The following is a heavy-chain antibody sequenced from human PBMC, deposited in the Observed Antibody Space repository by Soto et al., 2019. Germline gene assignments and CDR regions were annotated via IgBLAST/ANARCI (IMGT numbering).Heavy chain of an antibody. Sequence: QVQLVQSGAEVKEPGASVKVSCKAAGYTFTSYGFSWVRQAPGQGLEWMGWISTYNGDTHYAQNLQGRVTMTTDTSTSTAYRELRSLRSDDTAVYYCARSNGIAAAGPPFDCWGQGTLVTVSS. J-gene: IGHJ4*02. D-gene: IGHD6-13*01. CDR1: GYTFTSYG. CDR2: ISTYNGDT. CDR3: ARSNGIAAAGPPFDC. V-gene: IGHV1-18*01.